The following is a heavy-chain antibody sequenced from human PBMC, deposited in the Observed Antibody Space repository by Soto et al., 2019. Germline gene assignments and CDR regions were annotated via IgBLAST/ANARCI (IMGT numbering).Heavy chain of an antibody. CDR2: ISGSGEMT. CDR1: GFTFRGDA. V-gene: IGHV3-23*01. J-gene: IGHJ4*02. Sequence: EGRLLESGGGLVPPGGSLRLSCGAFGFTFRGDAMSWVRQAPGKGLEWVSSISGSGEMTHYAESVKGRFTISRDNSKNTLYLQMESLRAEDTALYYCARSEMTYNWNDWGQGTLVTVSS. CDR3: ARSEMTYNWND. D-gene: IGHD1-1*01.